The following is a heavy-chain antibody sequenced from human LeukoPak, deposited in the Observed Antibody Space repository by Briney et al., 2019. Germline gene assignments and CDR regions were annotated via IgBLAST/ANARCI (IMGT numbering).Heavy chain of an antibody. D-gene: IGHD3-22*01. CDR2: ISSSGSTI. J-gene: IGHJ4*02. CDR3: ARVRGRSSGYYYLDY. CDR1: GFTFSDYY. Sequence: GGSLRLSCAASGFTFSDYYMSWIRQAPGKGLEWVSYISSSGSTIYYADSVKGRFTISRDNAKNSLYLQMNSLRAEDTAVYYYARVRGRSSGYYYLDYWGQGTLVTVSS. V-gene: IGHV3-11*01.